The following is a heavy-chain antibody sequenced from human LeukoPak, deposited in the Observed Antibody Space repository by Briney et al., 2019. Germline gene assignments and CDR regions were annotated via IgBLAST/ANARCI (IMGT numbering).Heavy chain of an antibody. CDR3: ARASPMTTVTTFNDY. CDR1: GFTFSSYC. CDR2: ISSSGNYI. V-gene: IGHV3-21*01. Sequence: GGSLRLSCAASGFTFSSYCMNWVRQAPGKGLEWVSPISSSGNYIYYADSVKGRFTISRDNTKNSLFLQMNSLRAEDTAVYYCARASPMTTVTTFNDYWGQGTLVTVSS. D-gene: IGHD4-17*01. J-gene: IGHJ4*02.